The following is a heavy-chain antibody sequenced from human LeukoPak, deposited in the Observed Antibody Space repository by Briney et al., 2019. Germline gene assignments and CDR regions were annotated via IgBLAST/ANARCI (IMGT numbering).Heavy chain of an antibody. CDR3: ARAQLLGYCSSTSCYRHYYGMDV. Sequence: GESLKISCKGSGYSFTSYWIGWVRQMPEKGLEWMGIIYPGDSDTRYSPSFQGQVTISADKSISTAYLQWSSLKASDTAMYYCARAQLLGYCSSTSCYRHYYGMDVWGQGTTVTVSS. CDR2: IYPGDSDT. J-gene: IGHJ6*02. V-gene: IGHV5-51*01. CDR1: GYSFTSYW. D-gene: IGHD2-2*01.